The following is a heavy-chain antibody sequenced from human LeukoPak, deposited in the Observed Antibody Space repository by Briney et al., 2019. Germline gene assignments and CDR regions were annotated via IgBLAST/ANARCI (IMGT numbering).Heavy chain of an antibody. CDR1: GFTFSSYE. CDR2: ISRSGDTI. Sequence: GRPLRLSCAASGFTFSSYEMNWVRQAPGKGLEWVSYISRSGDTIYYADSVKGRFTISRDNAKNSLYLQMSSLRAEDTAVYYCARSGYDVVFDYWGQGTLVTVSS. V-gene: IGHV3-48*03. CDR3: ARSGYDVVFDY. D-gene: IGHD5-12*01. J-gene: IGHJ4*02.